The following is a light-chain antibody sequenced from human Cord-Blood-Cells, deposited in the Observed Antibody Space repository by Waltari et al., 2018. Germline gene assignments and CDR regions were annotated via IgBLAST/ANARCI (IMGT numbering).Light chain of an antibody. Sequence: EIVLTQSPGTLSLSPGERATLSCRASQSVSSGYLAWYQQKPGQAPRLLIYGASSRATGITDSFSGSGSGTDFTLTISRLEPEDFAVYYCQQYGSSPFTFGPGTKVDIK. CDR3: QQYGSSPFT. V-gene: IGKV3-20*01. CDR1: QSVSSGY. J-gene: IGKJ3*01. CDR2: GAS.